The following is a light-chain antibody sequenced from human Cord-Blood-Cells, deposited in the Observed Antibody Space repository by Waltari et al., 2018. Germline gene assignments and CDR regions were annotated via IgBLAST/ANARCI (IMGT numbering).Light chain of an antibody. Sequence: IQRTQSPSSLSAALGDRVTIPCRASQSISSYLNWYQQKPGKAPKLLIYAASSLQSGVPSRFSGSGSGTDFTLTISSLQPEDFATYYCQQSYSTPPWTCGQGTKVEIK. V-gene: IGKV1-39*01. CDR2: AAS. CDR3: QQSYSTPPWT. J-gene: IGKJ1*01. CDR1: QSISSY.